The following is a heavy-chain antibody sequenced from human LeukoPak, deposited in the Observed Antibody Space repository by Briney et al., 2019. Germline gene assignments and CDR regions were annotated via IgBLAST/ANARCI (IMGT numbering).Heavy chain of an antibody. V-gene: IGHV3-30*19. J-gene: IGHJ4*02. D-gene: IGHD3-22*01. CDR3: ARDDLDGDYYDSSGYGY. Sequence: PGGSLRLSCATSGFTFSSYGMHWVRQAPGKGLEWVAVISYDGSNKYYADSVKGRFTISRDNSKNTLYLQMNSLRAEDTAVYYCARDDLDGDYYDSSGYGYWGQGTLVTVSS. CDR1: GFTFSSYG. CDR2: ISYDGSNK.